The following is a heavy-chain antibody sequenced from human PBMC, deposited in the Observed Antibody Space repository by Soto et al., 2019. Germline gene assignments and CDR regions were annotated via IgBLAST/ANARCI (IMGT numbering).Heavy chain of an antibody. D-gene: IGHD1-26*01. CDR2: IYHSGST. V-gene: IGHV4-4*02. CDR1: GGSISSSNW. J-gene: IGHJ1*01. Sequence: QVRLQESGPGLVKPSGTLSLTCAVSGGSISSSNWWSWVRQPPGKGLEWIGEIYHSGSTNYNPSLKSRVTISVDKTKNQLSLKLSSVTAADTAVYYWASWGMYSGSYDMGPNHWGQGTLVTVSS. CDR3: ASWGMYSGSYDMGPNH.